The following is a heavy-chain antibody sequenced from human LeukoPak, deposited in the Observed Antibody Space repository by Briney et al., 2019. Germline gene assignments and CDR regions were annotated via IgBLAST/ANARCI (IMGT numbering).Heavy chain of an antibody. CDR3: AKVSGDSSGYYLPYYFDY. CDR2: ISTSGGRT. J-gene: IGHJ4*02. D-gene: IGHD3-22*01. V-gene: IGHV3-23*01. CDR1: GFTFSSCA. Sequence: GGSLRLSCAASGFTFSSCAMSWVRQAPGKGLEWVSAISTSGGRTFYADSVKGRFTISRDNSKNTLYLQMNSLRAEDTAVYYCAKVSGDSSGYYLPYYFDYWGQGTLVTVSS.